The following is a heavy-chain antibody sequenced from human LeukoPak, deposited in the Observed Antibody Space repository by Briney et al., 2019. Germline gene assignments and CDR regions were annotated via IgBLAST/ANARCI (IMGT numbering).Heavy chain of an antibody. J-gene: IGHJ4*02. CDR3: ARDLGSSYQLLRVDYFDY. D-gene: IGHD2-2*01. V-gene: IGHV1-18*01. Sequence: GASVKVSCKASGYTFTSYGISWVRQAPGQGLEWMGWISAYNGNTNYAQKLQGRVTMTTDTSTSTAYMELRSLRSDDTAVYYCARDLGSSYQLLRVDYFDYWGQGTLVTVSS. CDR2: ISAYNGNT. CDR1: GYTFTSYG.